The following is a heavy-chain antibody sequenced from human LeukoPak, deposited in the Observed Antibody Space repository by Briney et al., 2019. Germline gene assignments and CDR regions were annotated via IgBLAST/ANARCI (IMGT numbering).Heavy chain of an antibody. CDR3: ARLGGQWSGSEFDY. D-gene: IGHD3-3*01. V-gene: IGHV4-39*01. Sequence: PSETPSLTCTVSGVSISSSSYYWGWIRQPPGKGLEWIGSIYYSGSTYYNPSLKSRVTISVDTSKNQFSLKLSSVTAADTAVYYCARLGGQWSGSEFDYWAREPWSPSPQ. CDR1: GVSISSSSYY. CDR2: IYYSGST. J-gene: IGHJ4*02.